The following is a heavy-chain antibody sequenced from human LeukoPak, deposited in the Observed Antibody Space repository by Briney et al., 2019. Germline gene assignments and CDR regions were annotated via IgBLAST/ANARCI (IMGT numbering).Heavy chain of an antibody. J-gene: IGHJ5*02. V-gene: IGHV3-7*01. CDR1: GFTFSSYW. D-gene: IGHD1-20*01. Sequence: GGSLRLSCAASGFTFSSYWMSWVRQAPGKGREWVANIKQDGSEKNYVDSVKGRFTISRDNAKNSLYLQMNSLRAEDTAVYYCAREWITGTGRWFDPWGQGTLVTVSS. CDR2: IKQDGSEK. CDR3: AREWITGTGRWFDP.